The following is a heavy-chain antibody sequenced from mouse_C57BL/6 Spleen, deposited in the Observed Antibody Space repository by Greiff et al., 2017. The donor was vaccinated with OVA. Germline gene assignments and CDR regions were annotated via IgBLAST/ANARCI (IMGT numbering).Heavy chain of an antibody. V-gene: IGHV2-5*01. Sequence: VMLVESGPGLVQPSQSLSITCTVSGFSLTSYGVHWVRQSPGKGLEWLGVIWRGGSTAYNAAFMSRLSITKDNSNSHVFFKMNSLQADDTAIYYCAYGSSYLDAMDYWGQGTSVTVSS. CDR3: AYGSSYLDAMDY. CDR1: GFSLTSYG. D-gene: IGHD1-1*01. CDR2: IWRGGST. J-gene: IGHJ4*01.